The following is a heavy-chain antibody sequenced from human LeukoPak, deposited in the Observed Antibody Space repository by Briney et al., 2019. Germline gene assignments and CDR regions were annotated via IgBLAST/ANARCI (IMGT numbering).Heavy chain of an antibody. CDR3: ARHDAGKWLPYFDY. V-gene: IGHV4-4*07. CDR2: IYTSGST. D-gene: IGHD6-19*01. CDR1: GGSISSYY. Sequence: SETLSLTCTVSGGSISSYYWSWIRQPAGKGLEWIGRIYTSGSTNYNPSLKSRVTMSVDTSKNQFSLKLSSVTAADTAVYYCARHDAGKWLPYFDYWGRGTLVTVSS. J-gene: IGHJ4*02.